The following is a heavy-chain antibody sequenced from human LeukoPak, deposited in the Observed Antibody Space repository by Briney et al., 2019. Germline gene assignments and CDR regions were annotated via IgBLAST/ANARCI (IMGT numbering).Heavy chain of an antibody. CDR3: ARDITYYDFWSGYTY. J-gene: IGHJ4*02. CDR1: GFTFSSYW. CDR2: IKQDGSEK. D-gene: IGHD3-3*01. V-gene: IGHV3-7*01. Sequence: GESLKISCAASGFTFSSYWMSWVRQAPGKGLEWVANIKQDGSEKHYVDSVKGRFTISRDNAKNLVYLQMNSLRAEDTAMYYCARDITYYDFWSGYTYWGQGTLVTVSS.